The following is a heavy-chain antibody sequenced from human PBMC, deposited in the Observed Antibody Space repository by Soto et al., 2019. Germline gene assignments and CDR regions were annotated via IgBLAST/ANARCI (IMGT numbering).Heavy chain of an antibody. V-gene: IGHV4-39*01. CDR3: ASLYCSSTICSTPYGVDGMDV. CDR1: GGSISSSSYY. J-gene: IGHJ6*02. D-gene: IGHD2-2*01. Sequence: ETLSLTCTVSGGSISSSSYYWGWIRQPPGKGLEWIGSIYYSGSTYYNPSLKSRVTISVDTSKNQFPLKLSSVTAADTAVYYCASLYCSSTICSTPYGVDGMDVWSQGTTDTVSS. CDR2: IYYSGST.